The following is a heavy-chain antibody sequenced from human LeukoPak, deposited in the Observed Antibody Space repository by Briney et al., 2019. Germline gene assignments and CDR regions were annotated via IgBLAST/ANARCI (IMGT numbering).Heavy chain of an antibody. J-gene: IGHJ2*01. CDR2: ISYDGSNK. D-gene: IGHD6-13*01. Sequence: GSLRLSCAASGFTFSSYGMHWVRQAPGKGLEWVAVISYDGSNKYYADSVKGRFTISRDNSKNTLYLQMNSLRAEDTAVYYCAKDEYSSSTNWYFGLWGRGTLVTVSS. V-gene: IGHV3-30*18. CDR3: AKDEYSSSTNWYFGL. CDR1: GFTFSSYG.